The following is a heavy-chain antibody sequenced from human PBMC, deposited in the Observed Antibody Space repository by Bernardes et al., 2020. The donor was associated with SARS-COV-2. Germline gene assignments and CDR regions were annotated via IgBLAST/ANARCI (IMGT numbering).Heavy chain of an antibody. Sequence: GGSLRLSCAASGFTFRSYEMNWVRQAPGKGLEWVSYISSSGSTLSYADSVKGRFTISRDNAKNSLYLQMNSLRAEDTAGYYCASSGGGLQEDAFDLWGQGKLGTCSA. J-gene: IGHJ3*01. CDR1: GFTFRSYE. D-gene: IGHD5-12*01. V-gene: IGHV3-48*03. CDR2: ISSSGSTL. CDR3: ASSGGGLQEDAFDL.